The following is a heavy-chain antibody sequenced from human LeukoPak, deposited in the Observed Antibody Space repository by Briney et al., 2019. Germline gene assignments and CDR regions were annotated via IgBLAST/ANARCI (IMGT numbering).Heavy chain of an antibody. CDR1: GGTFSSYA. CDR3: ARAELGYDSSGYDY. V-gene: IGHV1-69*05. J-gene: IGHJ4*02. CDR2: IIPIFGTA. D-gene: IGHD3-22*01. Sequence: SVKVSCKASGGTFSSYAISWVRQAPGQGLEWMGRIIPIFGTADYAQKFQRRVTITTDESTSTAYMELSSLRSEDTAVYYCARAELGYDSSGYDYWGQGTLVTVSS.